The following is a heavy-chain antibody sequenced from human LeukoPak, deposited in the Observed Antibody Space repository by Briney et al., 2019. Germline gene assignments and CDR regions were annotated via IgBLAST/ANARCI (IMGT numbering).Heavy chain of an antibody. CDR2: ISHDRSNK. CDR1: GFAFSNYG. J-gene: IGHJ4*02. Sequence: GGSLRLSCAASGFAFSNYGMHWVRQDPGKGLEWVAVISHDRSNKYYADSVRGRFTISRDNSKNTLFLQMNNLRAEDSAVYFCAKDPTYCTIGICSYFDYWGQGPLVTASS. V-gene: IGHV3-30*18. D-gene: IGHD2-8*01. CDR3: AKDPTYCTIGICSYFDY.